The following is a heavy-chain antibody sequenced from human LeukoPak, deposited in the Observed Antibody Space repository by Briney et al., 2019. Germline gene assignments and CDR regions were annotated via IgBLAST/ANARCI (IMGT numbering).Heavy chain of an antibody. D-gene: IGHD6-13*01. CDR2: ISSSSSYI. CDR3: ASFGSSWPFDY. J-gene: IGHJ4*02. Sequence: GSLRLSCAASGFTFSSYSMNWVRQAPGKGLEWVSSISSSSSYIYYADSVKGRFTISRDNAKNSLYLQMNSLRAEDTAVYYCASFGSSWPFDYWGQGTLVTVSS. CDR1: GFTFSSYS. V-gene: IGHV3-21*01.